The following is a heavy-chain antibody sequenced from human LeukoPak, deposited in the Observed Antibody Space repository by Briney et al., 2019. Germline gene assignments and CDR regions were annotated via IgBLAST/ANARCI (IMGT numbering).Heavy chain of an antibody. CDR3: ASYDILTGYYYADY. CDR1: GFTFSSYS. Sequence: GGSLRLSCAASGFTFSSYSMNWVRQAPGKGLEWVSSISSSSSYIYYADSVKGRFTISRDNAKKSLYMQMNSLRAEDTAVYYCASYDILTGYYYADYWGQGTLVTVSS. D-gene: IGHD3-9*01. CDR2: ISSSSSYI. V-gene: IGHV3-21*01. J-gene: IGHJ4*02.